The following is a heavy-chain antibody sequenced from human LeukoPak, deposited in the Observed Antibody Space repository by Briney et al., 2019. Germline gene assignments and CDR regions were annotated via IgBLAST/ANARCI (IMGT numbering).Heavy chain of an antibody. CDR2: ISYDGSNK. Sequence: GGSLRPSCAASGFTFRDYSMNWVRQAPGKGLEWVAVISYDGSNKYYADSVKGRFTISRDNSKNTLYLQMNSLRAEDTAVYYCAKVGILKNTAMVTQLGYYYYYMDAWGKGTTVTVSS. CDR1: GFTFRDYS. V-gene: IGHV3-30*18. CDR3: AKVGILKNTAMVTQLGYYYYYMDA. J-gene: IGHJ6*03. D-gene: IGHD5-18*01.